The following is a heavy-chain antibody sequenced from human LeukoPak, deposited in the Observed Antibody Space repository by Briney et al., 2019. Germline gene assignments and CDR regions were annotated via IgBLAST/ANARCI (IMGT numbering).Heavy chain of an antibody. D-gene: IGHD6-13*01. V-gene: IGHV3-23*01. CDR3: AKDSAYSSGWYYFDP. Sequence: EGSLRLSCAASGFTFSSYAMNWVRQAPGKGLEWVSGISGSGGSTYYADSVKGRFTISRDNSKNTLYLQMNSLRAEDTAVYYCAKDSAYSSGWYYFDPWGQGILVTVSS. CDR2: ISGSGGST. J-gene: IGHJ4*02. CDR1: GFTFSSYA.